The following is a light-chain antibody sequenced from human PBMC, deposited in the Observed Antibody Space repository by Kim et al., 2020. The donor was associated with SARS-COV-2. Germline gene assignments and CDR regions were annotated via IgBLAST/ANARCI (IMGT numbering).Light chain of an antibody. J-gene: IGLJ3*02. CDR3: QVWDSSIDHPV. Sequence: SYELTQPPSVSVAPGKTARITCGGNNIGSKSVHWYQQKPGQAPVLVIYYDSDRPSGIPERFSGSNSGNTATLTISRVAAGDEADYYCQVWDSSIDHPVFG. V-gene: IGLV3-21*04. CDR1: NIGSKS. CDR2: YDS.